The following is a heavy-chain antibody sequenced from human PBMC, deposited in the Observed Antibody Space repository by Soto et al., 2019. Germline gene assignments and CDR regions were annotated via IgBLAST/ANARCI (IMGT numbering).Heavy chain of an antibody. CDR3: ARDPGRYGGDDWNGDFDY. V-gene: IGHV3-66*01. Sequence: EVQLVESGGGLVQPGGSRRLSCAVSGFTVSSNYMNWVRQAPGRGLEWVSVIYPGGGAYDADSVKGRFTVSRDNSKTTVCLQMSSLGADDPAVYYCARDPGRYGGDDWNGDFDYWGKGPLVTVS. CDR1: GFTVSSNY. CDR2: IYPGGGA. J-gene: IGHJ4*02. D-gene: IGHD2-21*02.